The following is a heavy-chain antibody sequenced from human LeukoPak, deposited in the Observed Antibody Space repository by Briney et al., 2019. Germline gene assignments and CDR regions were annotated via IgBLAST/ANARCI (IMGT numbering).Heavy chain of an antibody. CDR1: GYTFTSYY. CDR2: INPSGGST. J-gene: IGHJ6*04. CDR3: ARGRGYYGSGSSSRGMDV. D-gene: IGHD3-10*01. Sequence: APVKVSCKASGYTFTSYYMHWVRQAPGQGLEWMGIINPSGGSTSYAQKFQGRVTMTRDTSTSTVYMELSSLRSEDTAVYYCARGRGYYGSGSSSRGMDVWGKGTTVTVSS. V-gene: IGHV1-46*01.